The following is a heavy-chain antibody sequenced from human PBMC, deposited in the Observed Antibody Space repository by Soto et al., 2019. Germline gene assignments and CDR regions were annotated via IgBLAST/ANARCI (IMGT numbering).Heavy chain of an antibody. J-gene: IGHJ6*03. D-gene: IGHD3-10*01. Sequence: WTWLRQTPETGLEWIGEINDSGNINYNPSLKSRVTILVDTAKKQISLRLSSVTAADTAVYYCARGLILWFGELSRRGGYYYYMDVWGKGTTVTVSS. CDR3: ARGLILWFGELSRRGGYYYYMDV. V-gene: IGHV4-34*01. CDR2: INDSGNI.